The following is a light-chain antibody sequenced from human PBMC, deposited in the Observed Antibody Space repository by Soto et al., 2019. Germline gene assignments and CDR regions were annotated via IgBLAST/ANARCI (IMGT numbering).Light chain of an antibody. V-gene: IGKV3-15*01. Sequence: EMVMTQSPATLSVSPGDGATLSCRASQSVGSNLAWFQQKPGQAPRLLIYGASTRATGIPARFSGSGSGTEFTLTISSLQSEDFAVYYCQKYYNWPRTFGQGTKREIK. CDR3: QKYYNWPRT. CDR1: QSVGSN. CDR2: GAS. J-gene: IGKJ2*01.